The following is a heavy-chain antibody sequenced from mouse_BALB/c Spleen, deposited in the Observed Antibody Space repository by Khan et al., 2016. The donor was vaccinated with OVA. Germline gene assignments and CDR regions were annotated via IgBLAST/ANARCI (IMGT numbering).Heavy chain of an antibody. CDR1: GYSFTSYY. D-gene: IGHD1-1*01. Sequence: VQLQQSGPELMKPGASVKISCKSSGYSFTSYYIHWVKQSHGKTLEWIGYIDPLNGGSTYNQKFKGKATLTVAKASSTAYMYLSSLTSEDSAVYYCARHGSTSWFAYWGQGTLVTVSA. CDR2: IDPLNGGS. J-gene: IGHJ3*01. V-gene: IGHV1-31*01. CDR3: ARHGSTSWFAY.